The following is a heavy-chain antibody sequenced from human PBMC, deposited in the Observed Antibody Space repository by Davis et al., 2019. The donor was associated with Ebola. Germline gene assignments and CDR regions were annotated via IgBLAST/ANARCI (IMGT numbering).Heavy chain of an antibody. D-gene: IGHD3-16*01. V-gene: IGHV4-4*07. J-gene: IGHJ3*02. Sequence: GSLRLSCIVSGGSINSYYWSWIRQPAGGGLEWIGRVYFSGSTSYNPSLESRVTMSVDRSKNQFSLKLTSVTAADTAVYYCARETGVNWGYALDIWGQGTMVTVSS. CDR2: VYFSGST. CDR3: ARETGVNWGYALDI. CDR1: GGSINSYY.